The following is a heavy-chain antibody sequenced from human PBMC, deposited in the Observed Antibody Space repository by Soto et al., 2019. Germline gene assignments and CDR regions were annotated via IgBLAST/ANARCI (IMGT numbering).Heavy chain of an antibody. V-gene: IGHV1-18*01. CDR3: ARDKAGLLRYFDWSHYYFDY. CDR1: GYTFTSYG. CDR2: ISAYNGNT. D-gene: IGHD3-9*01. Sequence: ASVKVCCKASGYTFTSYGISWVRQAPGQGLEWMGWISAYNGNTNYAQKLQGRVTMTTDTSTSTAYMELRSLRSDDTAVYYCARDKAGLLRYFDWSHYYFDYWGQGTLVTVSS. J-gene: IGHJ4*02.